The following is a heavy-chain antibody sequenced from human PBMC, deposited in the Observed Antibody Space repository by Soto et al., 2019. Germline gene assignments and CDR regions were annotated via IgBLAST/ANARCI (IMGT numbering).Heavy chain of an antibody. D-gene: IGHD3-10*01. Sequence: GGSLRLSCAASGFTFSSYGMHWVRQAPGKGLEWVAVISYDGSNKYYADSVKGRFTISRDNSKNTLYLQMNSLRAEDTAVYYCAKDVSGSFDYLGQGTLVTVSS. CDR3: AKDVSGSFDY. V-gene: IGHV3-30*18. J-gene: IGHJ4*02. CDR2: ISYDGSNK. CDR1: GFTFSSYG.